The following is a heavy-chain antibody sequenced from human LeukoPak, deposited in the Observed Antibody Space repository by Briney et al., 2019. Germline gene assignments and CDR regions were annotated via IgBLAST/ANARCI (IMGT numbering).Heavy chain of an antibody. J-gene: IGHJ4*02. CDR2: IHYDSSTE. V-gene: IGHV3-30*02. CDR1: GFAFSSYG. D-gene: IGHD4-11*01. CDR3: ANPPTVTSFHY. Sequence: GGSLRLSCAASGFAFSSYGMHWVRQAPGKGLEWVAYIHYDSSTEDYADSVKGRFTISRDNAKNTLYLQMNSLRAEDTAIYYCANPPTVTSFHYWGQGTLVTVSS.